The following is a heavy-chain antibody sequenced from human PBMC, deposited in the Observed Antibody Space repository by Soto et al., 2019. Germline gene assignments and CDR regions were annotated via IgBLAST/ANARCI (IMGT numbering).Heavy chain of an antibody. D-gene: IGHD5-12*01. V-gene: IGHV4-31*03. CDR2: IYYSGGT. CDR1: GGSISRGGYY. J-gene: IGHJ6*03. Sequence: QVQLQESGPGLVKPSQTLSLTCTVSGGSISRGGYYWSWIRQQSGKVLEWIGYIYYSGGTYYNPSLKSRVTISVDTSENQFSLRLSSVTAEDKAVYYCARTDSGYAGYMDVWGKGTTVTVSS. CDR3: ARTDSGYAGYMDV.